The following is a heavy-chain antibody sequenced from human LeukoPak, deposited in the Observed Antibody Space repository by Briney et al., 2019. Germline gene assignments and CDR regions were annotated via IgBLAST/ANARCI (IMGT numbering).Heavy chain of an antibody. CDR2: IYYSGST. J-gene: IGHJ5*02. Sequence: PSETLSLTCTVSGGSISSGGYYWSWIRQPPGKGLEWIGYIYYSGSTNYNPFLKSRVTISVDTSKNQFSLKLSSVTAADTAVYYCARRYPFSYSYGRRYNWFDPWGQGTLVTVSS. CDR1: GGSISSGGYY. V-gene: IGHV4-61*08. CDR3: ARRYPFSYSYGRRYNWFDP. D-gene: IGHD5-18*01.